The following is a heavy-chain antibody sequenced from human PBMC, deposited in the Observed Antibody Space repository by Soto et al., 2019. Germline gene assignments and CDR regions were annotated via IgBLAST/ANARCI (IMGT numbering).Heavy chain of an antibody. CDR3: ARGGASSKWFAP. V-gene: IGHV4-31*03. D-gene: IGHD2-15*01. CDR1: GGSITSGGSF. Sequence: SETLSLTCTVSGGSITSGGSFWSWIRQHPGKGPEWIAFIGYSGTTSYNPSLESRVTVSVDTSKSQFSLNLTSVTAADTAVYYCARGGASSKWFAPWGQGTLVTVSS. CDR2: IGYSGTT. J-gene: IGHJ5*02.